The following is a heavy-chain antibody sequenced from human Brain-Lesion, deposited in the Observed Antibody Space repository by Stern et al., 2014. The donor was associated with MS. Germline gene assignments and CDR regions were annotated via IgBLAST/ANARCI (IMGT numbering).Heavy chain of an antibody. D-gene: IGHD2-2*01. Sequence: QVQLQESGPGLVKPSQTLSLSCTVSGGSISSGGYYWSWIRQPAGKGLEWIGRIFNSGSTSYNPSPKSRVPLLIDPSKNQFSLRLNSMTAADTAVYYCARGRVVPGFQYYATDVWGQGTTVIVSS. J-gene: IGHJ6*02. CDR3: ARGRVVPGFQYYATDV. V-gene: IGHV4-61*02. CDR1: GGSISSGGYY. CDR2: IFNSGST.